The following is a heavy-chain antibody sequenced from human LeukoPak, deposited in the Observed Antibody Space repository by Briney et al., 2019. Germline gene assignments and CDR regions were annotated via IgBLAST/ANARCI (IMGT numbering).Heavy chain of an antibody. V-gene: IGHV3-9*01. CDR3: AKDMYGVRGVIDY. J-gene: IGHJ4*02. D-gene: IGHD3-10*01. CDR2: ISWNSGSI. Sequence: SLRLSCAASGFTFGDYAKHWVRHAPGKGLEWVSGISWNSGSIVYADSVKGRFTISRDNAKNSPYLQMNSLRAEDTASYYSAKDMYGVRGVIDYWGQGTLVTASS. CDR1: GFTFGDYA.